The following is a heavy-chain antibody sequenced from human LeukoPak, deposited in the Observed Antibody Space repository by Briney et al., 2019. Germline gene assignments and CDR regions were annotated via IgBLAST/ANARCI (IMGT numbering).Heavy chain of an antibody. V-gene: IGHV4-34*01. CDR1: GGSFSGYY. CDR3: AKNPRKYYFDY. J-gene: IGHJ4*02. CDR2: INHSGGT. Sequence: SETLSLTCAVHGGSFSGYYWSWIRQPPGKGLEWIGEINHSGGTNYNPSLKSRVTISVDTSKNQFSLKLSSVTAADTAVYYCAKNPRKYYFDYWGQGTLVTVSS.